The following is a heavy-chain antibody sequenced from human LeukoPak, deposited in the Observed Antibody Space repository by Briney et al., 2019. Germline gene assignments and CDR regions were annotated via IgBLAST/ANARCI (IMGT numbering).Heavy chain of an antibody. CDR3: ARDWLGPYYYYMGV. D-gene: IGHD6-19*01. CDR1: GGSISSGSYY. J-gene: IGHJ6*03. Sequence: PSETLSLTCTVSGGSISSGSYYWSWIRQPAGKGLEWIGRIYTSGSTNYNPSLKSRVTISVDTSKNQFSLKLSSVTAADTAVYYCARDWLGPYYYYMGVWGKGTTVTISS. V-gene: IGHV4-61*02. CDR2: IYTSGST.